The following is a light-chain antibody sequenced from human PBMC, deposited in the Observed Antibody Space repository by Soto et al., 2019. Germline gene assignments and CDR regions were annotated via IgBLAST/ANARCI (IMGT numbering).Light chain of an antibody. J-gene: IGLJ1*01. CDR3: SSYTSNSTPL. CDR2: DVS. V-gene: IGLV2-14*01. CDR1: SSDVGGYNY. Sequence: QSALTQPASVSGSPGRSITISCTGTSSDVGGYNYVSWYQQHPGKAPKLMIYDVSNRPSGVSNRFSGSKSGNTASLTISGLQAEDEADYYCSSYTSNSTPLFGTGTKVTV.